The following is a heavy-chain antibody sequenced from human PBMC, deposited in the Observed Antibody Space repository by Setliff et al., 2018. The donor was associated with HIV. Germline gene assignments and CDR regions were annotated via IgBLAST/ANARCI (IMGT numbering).Heavy chain of an antibody. V-gene: IGHV1-69*05. CDR1: GGTFSSYA. D-gene: IGHD3-10*01. CDR2: LIPIYATS. Sequence: GASVKVSCKASGGTFSSYAISWVRQAPGQGLEWMGGLIPIYATSDYAQKLQGRVTISTDESARTAYMELRSLRSEDTAVYYCGRGVLYGLSEYWGPGSLVTVSS. CDR3: GRGVLYGLSEY. J-gene: IGHJ4*02.